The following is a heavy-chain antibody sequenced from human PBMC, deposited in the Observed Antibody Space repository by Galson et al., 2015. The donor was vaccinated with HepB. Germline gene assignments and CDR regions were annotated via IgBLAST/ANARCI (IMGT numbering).Heavy chain of an antibody. V-gene: IGHV4-39*01. CDR1: GGAITSSNYC. J-gene: IGHJ4*02. CDR2: TYYSGNT. CDR3: ARGNAWHYGDYDGWHPLDY. D-gene: IGHD4-17*01. Sequence: SETLSLTCGVSGGAITSSNYCWGWISQSPGMGLEWIGSTYYSGNTYYNPSLRSRVSISIDTSNNQFSLTLTSVTAADTALYYCARGNAWHYGDYDGWHPLDYWGQGT.